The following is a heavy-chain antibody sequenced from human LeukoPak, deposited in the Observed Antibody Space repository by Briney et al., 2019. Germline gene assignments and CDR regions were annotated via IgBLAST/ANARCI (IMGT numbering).Heavy chain of an antibody. D-gene: IGHD3-16*01. V-gene: IGHV3-74*01. Sequence: PGGSLRLSCAASGFTFSDHWMHWVRQVPGKGLVWVSRIKTDGSWTNDADSVKGRFTISRDNAENTPYLQMNSLRVEDTAVYYCVRGVGGSSYLDYWGQGALVTVSS. J-gene: IGHJ4*02. CDR1: GFTFSDHW. CDR2: IKTDGSWT. CDR3: VRGVGGSSYLDY.